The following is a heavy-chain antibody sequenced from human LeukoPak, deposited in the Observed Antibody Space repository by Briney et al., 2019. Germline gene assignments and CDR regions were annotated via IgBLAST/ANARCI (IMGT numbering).Heavy chain of an antibody. D-gene: IGHD1-26*01. CDR2: ISSSSSYI. J-gene: IGHJ4*02. V-gene: IGHV3-21*01. Sequence: GGSLRLSCAASGFTSSSYSMNWVRQAPGKGLEWVSSISSSSSYIYYADSVKGRFTISRDNAKNSLYLQMNSLRAEDTAVYYCARDQVVGATTGLDYWGQGTLVTVSS. CDR3: ARDQVVGATTGLDY. CDR1: GFTSSSYS.